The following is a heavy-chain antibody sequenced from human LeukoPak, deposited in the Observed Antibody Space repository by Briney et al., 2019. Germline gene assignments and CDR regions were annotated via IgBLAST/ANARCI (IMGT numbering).Heavy chain of an antibody. Sequence: PSETLSLTCAVYGGSFSGYYWSWIRQPPGKGLEWIGEINHSGSTNYNPSLKSRVTTSVDTSKNQFSLKLSSVTAADTAVYYCARGSYYGSGSQTDAFDIWGQGTMVTVSS. D-gene: IGHD3-10*01. CDR1: GGSFSGYY. J-gene: IGHJ3*02. CDR3: ARGSYYGSGSQTDAFDI. V-gene: IGHV4-34*01. CDR2: INHSGST.